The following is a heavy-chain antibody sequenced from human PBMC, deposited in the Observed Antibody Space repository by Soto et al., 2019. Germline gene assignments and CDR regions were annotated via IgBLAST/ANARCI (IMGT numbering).Heavy chain of an antibody. J-gene: IGHJ6*02. CDR1: GGSISSSSYY. CDR3: ARHERFYDILTGYYYYYGMDV. V-gene: IGHV4-39*01. CDR2: IYYSGST. D-gene: IGHD3-9*01. Sequence: PSETLSLTCTVSGGSISSSSYYWGWIRQPPGKGLEWIGSIYYSGSTYYNPSLKSRVTISVDTSRNQFSLKLSSVTAADTAVYYCARHERFYDILTGYYYYYGMDVWGQGTTVT.